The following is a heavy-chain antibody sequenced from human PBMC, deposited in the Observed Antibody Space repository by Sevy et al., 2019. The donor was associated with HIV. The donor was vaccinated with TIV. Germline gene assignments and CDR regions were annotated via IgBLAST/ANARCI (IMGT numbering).Heavy chain of an antibody. CDR1: GFTFNSYG. D-gene: IGHD6-19*01. V-gene: IGHV3-33*01. CDR2: IWYDGSNK. J-gene: IGHJ4*02. CDR3: ARGGSRIAVAGENDY. Sequence: GESLKISCAASGFTFNSYGMHWVRQAPGKGLEWVAVIWYDGSNKYYADSVKGRFTISRDNSKNTLYLQMNSLRAEDTAVYYCARGGSRIAVAGENDYWGQGTLVTVSS.